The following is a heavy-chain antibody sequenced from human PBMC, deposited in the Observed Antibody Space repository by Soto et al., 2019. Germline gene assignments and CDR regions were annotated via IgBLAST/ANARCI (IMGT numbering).Heavy chain of an antibody. CDR3: ARESGGATATLDYYYFYMDV. V-gene: IGHV1-2*04. Sequence: QVQLVQSGAEVRKPGASVTVSCRSSGDSFNDYYMHWVRQAPGQGFGWMGWINPNGGVTKYAQKFQGWVSMTRDTSIRTVYMQLSRLRSDDTAVYYCARESGGATATLDYYYFYMDVWGTGTTVTVSS. D-gene: IGHD5-12*01. J-gene: IGHJ6*03. CDR1: GDSFNDYY. CDR2: INPNGGVT.